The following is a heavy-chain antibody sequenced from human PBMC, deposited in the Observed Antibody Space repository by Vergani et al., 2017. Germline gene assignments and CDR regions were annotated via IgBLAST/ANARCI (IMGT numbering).Heavy chain of an antibody. CDR3: AVRPRVNLVGGEIVTKRTFDY. CDR2: INNDGHT. D-gene: IGHD3-10*01. J-gene: IGHJ4*02. V-gene: IGHV4-34*02. CDR1: GESFSSFY. Sequence: QVQLQQWGAGVVKPSGTLSLTCAVFGESFSSFYWSWIRQPPGKGLEGIGEINNDGHTNYNPSLESRVTVSRDTAKNQFSLNLMSVTAADTAMYYCAVRPRVNLVGGEIVTKRTFDYWSQGSLVNVSS.